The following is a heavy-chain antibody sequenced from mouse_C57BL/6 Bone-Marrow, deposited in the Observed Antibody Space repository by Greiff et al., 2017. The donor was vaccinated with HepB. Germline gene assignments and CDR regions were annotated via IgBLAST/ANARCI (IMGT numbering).Heavy chain of an antibody. CDR2: IYPRSGNT. CDR3: ARSSCYYALDY. CDR1: GYTFTSYG. V-gene: IGHV1-81*01. J-gene: IGHJ4*01. Sequence: QVQLQQSGAELARPGASVKLSCKASGYTFTSYGISWVKQRTGQGLEWIGEIYPRSGNTYYNEKFKGKATLTADKSSRTAYMELRSLTSEDSAVYFCARSSCYYALDYWGQGTSVTVSS.